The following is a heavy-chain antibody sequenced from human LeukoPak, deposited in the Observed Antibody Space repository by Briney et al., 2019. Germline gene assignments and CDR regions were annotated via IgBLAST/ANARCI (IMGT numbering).Heavy chain of an antibody. CDR2: IYTSGGT. J-gene: IGHJ3*01. D-gene: IGHD6-19*01. V-gene: IGHV4-4*07. Sequence: SETLSLTCTVSGDSISSDYWSWIRQPAGKGLEWIGRIYTSGGTNYKSSLKSRVTMSVDTSKNQFSLKLSSVTAADTAVYYCARGAGTGWYDGFDVWGQGTKVTVSS. CDR3: ARGAGTGWYDGFDV. CDR1: GDSISSDY.